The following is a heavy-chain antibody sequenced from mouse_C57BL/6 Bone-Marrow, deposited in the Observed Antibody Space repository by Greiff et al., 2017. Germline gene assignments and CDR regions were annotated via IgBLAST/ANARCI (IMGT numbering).Heavy chain of an antibody. Sequence: QVQLQQPGAELVKPGASVKLSCKASGYTFTSYWMHWVKQRPGQGLEWIGMIHPNSGSTNYNEKFKTKATLTVDKSSSTAYMQLSSLTSEDSAVCYCAWPHYCSFDYWGQGTTLTVSS. CDR1: GYTFTSYW. CDR3: AWPHYCSFDY. D-gene: IGHD1-1*01. V-gene: IGHV1-64*01. CDR2: IHPNSGST. J-gene: IGHJ2*01.